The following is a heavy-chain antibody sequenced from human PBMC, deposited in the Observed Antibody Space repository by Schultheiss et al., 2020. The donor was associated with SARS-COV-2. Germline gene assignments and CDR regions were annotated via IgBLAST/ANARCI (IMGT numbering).Heavy chain of an antibody. Sequence: GGSLRLSCAASGFTFSSYSMNWVRQAPGKGLEWVSVIYSGGSTYYADSVKGRFTISRDNSKNTLYLQMNSLRAEDTAVYYCARVPAPNHDWGQGTLVTVSS. J-gene: IGHJ4*02. CDR1: GFTFSSYS. CDR2: IYSGGST. CDR3: ARVPAPNHD. V-gene: IGHV3-53*01.